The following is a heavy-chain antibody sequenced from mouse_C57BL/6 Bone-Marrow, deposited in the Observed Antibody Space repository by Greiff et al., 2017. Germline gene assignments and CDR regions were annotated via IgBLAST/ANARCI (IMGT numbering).Heavy chain of an antibody. V-gene: IGHV1-75*01. CDR3: ARPSYYYGSRGFAY. J-gene: IGHJ3*01. D-gene: IGHD1-1*01. CDR1: GYTFTDYY. Sequence: QVQLQQSGPELVKPGASVKISCKASGYTFTDYYINWVKQRPGQGLEWIGWIFPGSGSTYSNEKFKGKAPLTVDKSSSTASLLLSSPAAAYSAVFFYARPSYYYGSRGFAYWGQGTLVTVSA. CDR2: IFPGSGST.